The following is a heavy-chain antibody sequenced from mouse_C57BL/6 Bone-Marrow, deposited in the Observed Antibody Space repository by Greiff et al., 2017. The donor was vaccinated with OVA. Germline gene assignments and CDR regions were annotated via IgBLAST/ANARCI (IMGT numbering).Heavy chain of an antibody. D-gene: IGHD2-5*01. CDR2: IDPETGGT. J-gene: IGHJ3*01. CDR1: GYTFTDYE. V-gene: IGHV1-15*01. Sequence: VQLQQSGAELVRPGASVTLSCKASGYTFTDYEMHWVKQTPVHGLEWIGAIDPETGGTAYNQKFKGKAILTADKSSSTAYMELRSLTSEDSAVYYCTRGNYSREFAYWGQGTLVTVSA. CDR3: TRGNYSREFAY.